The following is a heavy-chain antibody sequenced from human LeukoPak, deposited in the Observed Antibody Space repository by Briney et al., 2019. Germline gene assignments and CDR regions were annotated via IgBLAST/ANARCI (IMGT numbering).Heavy chain of an antibody. J-gene: IGHJ4*02. V-gene: IGHV4-59*01. CDR1: GGSISSYY. CDR2: IYYSGST. Sequence: PSETLSLTCTVSGGSISSYYWSWIRQPPGKGLEWIGYIYYSGSTNYNPSLKSRVTISVDTSKNQFSLKLSSVTAADTAVYYCARIGYCSSTSCYTVDYWGQGTLVTVSS. D-gene: IGHD2-2*02. CDR3: ARIGYCSSTSCYTVDY.